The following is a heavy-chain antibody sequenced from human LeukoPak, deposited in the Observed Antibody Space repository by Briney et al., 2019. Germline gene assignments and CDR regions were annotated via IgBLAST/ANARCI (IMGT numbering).Heavy chain of an antibody. CDR2: ISYDGSNK. D-gene: IGHD2-15*01. CDR3: ARALVAFDY. V-gene: IGHV3-30-3*01. J-gene: IGHJ4*02. CDR1: GFTFSSYA. Sequence: GGSLRLSCAASGFTFSSYAMHWVRQAPGKGLEWVAVISYDGSNKYYADSVKGRFTISRDNSKNTLYLQMNSLRAEDTAVYYCARALVAFDYWGQGTLVTVSS.